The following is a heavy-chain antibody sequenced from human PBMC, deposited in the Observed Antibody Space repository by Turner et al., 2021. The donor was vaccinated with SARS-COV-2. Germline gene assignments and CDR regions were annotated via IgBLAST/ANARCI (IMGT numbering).Heavy chain of an antibody. Sequence: QVPLQDSCPGLVMPSETLALICTVSGGSVSSGSYYWSWIRQLPGKGLEWIGYIYYSGSNNYNPSLKSRLTISMDTSKNQFSRKLTSVTAADSAVYYCARGEEMATYVDYWGQGTLVTVSS. V-gene: IGHV4-61*01. D-gene: IGHD5-12*01. J-gene: IGHJ4*02. CDR2: IYYSGSN. CDR1: GGSVSSGSYY. CDR3: ARGEEMATYVDY.